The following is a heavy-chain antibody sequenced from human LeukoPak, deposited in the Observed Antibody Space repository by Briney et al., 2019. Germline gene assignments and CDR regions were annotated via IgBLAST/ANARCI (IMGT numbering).Heavy chain of an antibody. CDR3: AKWDSSGWNFDY. CDR1: GFTFSSYG. V-gene: IGHV3-30*02. Sequence: GGSLRLSCAASGFTFSSYGMHWVRQDAGKGMEWVAFIRYDGSNKYYADSVKGRFTISRDNSKNTLYLQMNSLRAEDTAVYYCAKWDSSGWNFDYWGQGTLVTVSS. CDR2: IRYDGSNK. D-gene: IGHD6-19*01. J-gene: IGHJ4*02.